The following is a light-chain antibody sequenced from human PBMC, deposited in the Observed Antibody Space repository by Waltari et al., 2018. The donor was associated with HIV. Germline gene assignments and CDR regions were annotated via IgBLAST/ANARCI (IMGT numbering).Light chain of an antibody. Sequence: SYELTQPPSVSVSPGQTASITCSGAKLGDKYACWYQQKPGQSPVLVIYQDSKRPSGIPERFSGSNSGNTATLTISGTQAMDEADYYCQAWDSSTPGVVFGGGTKLTVL. J-gene: IGLJ2*01. CDR3: QAWDSSTPGVV. CDR2: QDS. V-gene: IGLV3-1*01. CDR1: KLGDKY.